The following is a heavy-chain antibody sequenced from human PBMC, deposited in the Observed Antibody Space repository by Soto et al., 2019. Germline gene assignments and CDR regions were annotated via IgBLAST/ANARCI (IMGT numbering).Heavy chain of an antibody. V-gene: IGHV3-33*01. CDR1: GFTFSSYG. CDR2: IWYDGSNK. CDR3: ARDRRDYDFWSGYPPQGWFDP. J-gene: IGHJ5*02. D-gene: IGHD3-3*01. Sequence: GSLRLSCAASGFTFSSYGMHWVRQAPGKGLEWVAVIWYDGSNKYYADSVKGRFTISRDDSKNTLYLQMNSLRAEDTAVYYCARDRRDYDFWSGYPPQGWFDPWGQGTLVTVSS.